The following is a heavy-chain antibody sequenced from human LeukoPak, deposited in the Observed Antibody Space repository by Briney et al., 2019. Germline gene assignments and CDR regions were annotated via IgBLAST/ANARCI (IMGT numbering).Heavy chain of an antibody. J-gene: IGHJ5*02. V-gene: IGHV4-39*01. CDR2: IYYSGST. Sequence: PSETLSLTCTVSGGSISSSSYYWGWIRQPPGKGLEWIGSIYYSGSTYYNPSLKSRVTISVDTSKNQFSLKLSSVTAADTAVYYCARHGGGIDWLLPNWFDLWGQGTLVTVSS. D-gene: IGHD3-9*01. CDR1: GGSISSSSYY. CDR3: ARHGGGIDWLLPNWFDL.